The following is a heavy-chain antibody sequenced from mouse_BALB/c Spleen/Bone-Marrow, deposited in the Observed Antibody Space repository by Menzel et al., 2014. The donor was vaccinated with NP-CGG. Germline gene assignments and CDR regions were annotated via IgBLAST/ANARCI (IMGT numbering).Heavy chain of an antibody. CDR1: GFSLTSYG. J-gene: IGHJ2*01. CDR3: ARSHYPYYFDY. V-gene: IGHV2-9*02. Sequence: VKLVESGPGLVAPSQSLSITCTVSGFSLTSYGVHWVRQPPGKGLEWLGVIWADGSTNYNSALMSRLSISKDNSKSQVFLKMNSLQTDDTAIYYCARSHYPYYFDYWGQGTTLTVSS. D-gene: IGHD1-2*01. CDR2: IWADGST.